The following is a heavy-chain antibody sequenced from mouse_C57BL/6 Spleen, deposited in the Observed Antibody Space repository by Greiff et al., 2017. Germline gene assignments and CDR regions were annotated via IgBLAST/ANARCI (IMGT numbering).Heavy chain of an antibody. CDR2: IDPETGGT. CDR3: TRSGNWVNYFDY. CDR1: GYTFTDYE. Sequence: VKLMESGAELVRPGASVTLSCKASGYTFTDYEMHWVKQTPVHGLEWIGAIDPETGGTAYNQKFKGKAILTADKSSSTAYMELRSLTSEDSAVYYCTRSGNWVNYFDYWGQGTTLTVSS. J-gene: IGHJ2*01. D-gene: IGHD4-1*01. V-gene: IGHV1-15*01.